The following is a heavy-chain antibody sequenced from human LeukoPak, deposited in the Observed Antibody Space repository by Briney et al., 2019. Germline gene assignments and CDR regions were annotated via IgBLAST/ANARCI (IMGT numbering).Heavy chain of an antibody. Sequence: SSETLSLTCTVSGVSINTYSWSWVQQPPGKGLEWIGYMSYTGSTSYNPSLRSRVTISVDKSKNQFSLKLTSVTAADTAVYFRATDGYFEVWGRGTLVTVSS. CDR1: GVSINTYS. CDR2: MSYTGST. V-gene: IGHV4-59*01. CDR3: ATDGYFEV. J-gene: IGHJ2*01.